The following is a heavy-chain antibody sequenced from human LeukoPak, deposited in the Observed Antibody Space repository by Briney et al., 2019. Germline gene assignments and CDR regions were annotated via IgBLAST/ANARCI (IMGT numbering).Heavy chain of an antibody. V-gene: IGHV4-34*01. D-gene: IGHD3-10*01. J-gene: IGHJ4*02. CDR1: GGAFSGYY. Sequence: KPSETLSLTCAVYGGAFSGYYRSWIRQPPGKGLEWIGEINHSGSTNYNPSLKSRVTISVDTSKNQFSLKLSSVTAADTAVYYCARKVGFGYYGSGSYFPFDYWGQGTLVTVSS. CDR2: INHSGST. CDR3: ARKVGFGYYGSGSYFPFDY.